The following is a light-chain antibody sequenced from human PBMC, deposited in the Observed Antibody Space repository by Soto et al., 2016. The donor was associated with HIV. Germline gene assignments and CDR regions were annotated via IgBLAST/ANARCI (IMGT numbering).Light chain of an antibody. V-gene: IGKV1-39*01. J-gene: IGKJ2*01. CDR3: LQDYDRPYT. CDR2: AAS. Sequence: IQMTQSPSSLSASVGDRVTITCRASQSISSYLNWYQQKPGKAPKLLIYAASSLQSGVPSRFSGSGSGTDFTLTISSLQPEDSASYFCLQDYDRPYTFGQGPSWRSN. CDR1: QSISSY.